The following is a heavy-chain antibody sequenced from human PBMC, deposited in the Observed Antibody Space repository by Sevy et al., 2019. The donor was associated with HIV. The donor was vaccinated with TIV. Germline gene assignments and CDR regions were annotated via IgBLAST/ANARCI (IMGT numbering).Heavy chain of an antibody. J-gene: IGHJ4*02. Sequence: GGSLRLSCEASGFTFTRYAFHWVRQAPGEGLKWVAVVSKEGTNKYYADSVKGRFTISRDNSRNTLYLQMQSLRADDTAVYFCARDPHSVPHWGSFDSWGQGTLVTVSS. D-gene: IGHD3-16*01. CDR1: GFTFTRYA. CDR3: ARDPHSVPHWGSFDS. V-gene: IGHV3-30-3*01. CDR2: VSKEGTNK.